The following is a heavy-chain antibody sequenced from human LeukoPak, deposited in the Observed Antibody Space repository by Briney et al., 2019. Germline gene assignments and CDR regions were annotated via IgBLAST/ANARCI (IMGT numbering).Heavy chain of an antibody. J-gene: IGHJ6*02. CDR3: AGETREYYGMDV. V-gene: IGHV3-48*03. Sequence: SGGSLRLSCAASGFIFSSYEMNWVRQAPGKGLEWLSYISSSGNTMYYADSVKGRFTISRDTISRDNAKNSLYLQMNSLGAEDTAVYYCAGETREYYGMDVWGQGTTVTVSS. D-gene: IGHD1-26*01. CDR2: ISSSGNTM. CDR1: GFIFSSYE.